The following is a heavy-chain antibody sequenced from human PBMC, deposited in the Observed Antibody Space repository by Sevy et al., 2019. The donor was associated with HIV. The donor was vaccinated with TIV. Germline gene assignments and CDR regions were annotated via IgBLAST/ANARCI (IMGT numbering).Heavy chain of an antibody. V-gene: IGHV3-23*01. Sequence: GGSLRLSCAASGFTSSNYAMSWVRQAPGKGLEWVSGLSGSGGSIYYADSVKGRFTISRDNSRNTLYLQMTSLRAEDKAVYYCAKDRIWELGDSFDVWGQGTMVTVSS. D-gene: IGHD1-26*01. CDR3: AKDRIWELGDSFDV. J-gene: IGHJ3*01. CDR1: GFTSSNYA. CDR2: LSGSGGSI.